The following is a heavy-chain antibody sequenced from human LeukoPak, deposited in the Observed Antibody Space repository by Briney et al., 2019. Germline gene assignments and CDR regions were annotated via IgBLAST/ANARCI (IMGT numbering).Heavy chain of an antibody. CDR3: ARSMGRWLQNAFDY. J-gene: IGHJ4*02. CDR1: KFTFSDYS. D-gene: IGHD5-24*01. Sequence: GGSLRLSCAASKFTFSDYSMSWVRQAPGKGLEWVSSISSSSTYIYYADSLKGRFTISRDNAKNSLYLQMNSLRAEDTAVYYCARSMGRWLQNAFDYWGQGTLVTVSS. CDR2: ISSSSTYI. V-gene: IGHV3-21*01.